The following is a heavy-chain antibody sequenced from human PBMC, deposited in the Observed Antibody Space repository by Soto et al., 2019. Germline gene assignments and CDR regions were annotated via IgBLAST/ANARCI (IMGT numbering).Heavy chain of an antibody. CDR3: ARLGPTTVPTSYFTGNYNGMDV. D-gene: IGHD4-17*01. Sequence: QVQLQESGPGLVKPSQTLSLTCTVSGGSISSGDYYWSWIRQPPGKGLEWIGYIYYSGSTYYNPSLRSRLTISVETSKNQFSLKLSSVTAADTAVYCCARLGPTTVPTSYFTGNYNGMDVWGQGTTVAVSS. CDR2: IYYSGST. J-gene: IGHJ6*02. CDR1: GGSISSGDYY. V-gene: IGHV4-30-4*01.